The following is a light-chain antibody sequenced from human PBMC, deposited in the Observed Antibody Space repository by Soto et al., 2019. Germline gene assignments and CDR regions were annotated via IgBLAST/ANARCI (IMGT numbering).Light chain of an antibody. V-gene: IGLV1-40*01. CDR3: QSYDSSLNGGL. CDR1: SSNIGTNYG. Sequence: QSVLTQPPSVSGAPGQRVTISCTGSSSNIGTNYGVHWYQQFPGTAPKLLIYGNSNRPSGVPDRFSASKSGTSASLAITGLQADDEADYYFQSYDSSLNGGLFGVGTKLTVL. CDR2: GNS. J-gene: IGLJ2*01.